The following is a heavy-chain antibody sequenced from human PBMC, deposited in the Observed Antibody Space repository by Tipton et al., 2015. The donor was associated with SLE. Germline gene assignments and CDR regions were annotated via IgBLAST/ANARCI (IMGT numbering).Heavy chain of an antibody. J-gene: IGHJ4*02. V-gene: IGHV3-23*01. Sequence: SLRLSCAASGFTFSTYDMSWVRQAPGKGLQWVSTISPDGVPTYYADFVQGRFSISRDNLRDTLFLQMNGLRAEDTAIYYCVKWLSINGWFADHWSQGALVTVSS. D-gene: IGHD3-10*01. CDR3: VKWLSINGWFADH. CDR1: GFTFSTYD. CDR2: ISPDGVPT.